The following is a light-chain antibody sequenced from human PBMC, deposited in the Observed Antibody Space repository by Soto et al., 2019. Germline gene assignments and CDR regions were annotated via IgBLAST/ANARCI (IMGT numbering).Light chain of an antibody. CDR1: SNDVGGYNF. CDR2: DVS. V-gene: IGLV2-11*01. J-gene: IGLJ2*01. Sequence: QSALTQPRSVSGSPGQSVTISCTGTSNDVGGYNFVSWYQQHPGKVPKLFIYDVSRRPSGVPDRLSGSKSGNPASLTISGLQDEDEADYYCSSYAGSYTLVFGGGTKLTVL. CDR3: SSYAGSYTLV.